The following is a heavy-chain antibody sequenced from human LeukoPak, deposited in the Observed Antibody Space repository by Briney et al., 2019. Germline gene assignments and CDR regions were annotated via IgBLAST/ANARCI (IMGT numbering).Heavy chain of an antibody. D-gene: IGHD1-20*01. Sequence: SETLSLTCTVSGYSISSGYYWGWFRQPPRKGRVWIGSIYHSGGTYYNPNLKSRVTISVDTSKNQFSLKLSSVAAADTAVYYCARVLSGTGHFYFDYWGQGTLVTVSS. CDR1: GYSISSGYY. CDR2: IYHSGGT. V-gene: IGHV4-38-2*02. J-gene: IGHJ4*02. CDR3: ARVLSGTGHFYFDY.